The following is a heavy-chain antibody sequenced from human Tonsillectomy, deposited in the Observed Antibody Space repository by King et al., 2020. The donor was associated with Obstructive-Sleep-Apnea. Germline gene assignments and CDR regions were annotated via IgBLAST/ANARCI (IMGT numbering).Heavy chain of an antibody. J-gene: IGHJ6*02. V-gene: IGHV3-11*06. CDR1: GFTFSDYY. CDR3: ARSPYDFWSGHYYYYYGMDV. Sequence: HVQLVESGGGLVKPGGSLRLSCAASGFTFSDYYMSWSRQAPVKGLEWVSYIRSSSSYTNYADSLKGGFTMSRDKAKNSLYLQMNSLRAEDTAVYYCARSPYDFWSGHYYYYYGMDVWGQGTTVTVSS. D-gene: IGHD3-3*01. CDR2: IRSSSSYT.